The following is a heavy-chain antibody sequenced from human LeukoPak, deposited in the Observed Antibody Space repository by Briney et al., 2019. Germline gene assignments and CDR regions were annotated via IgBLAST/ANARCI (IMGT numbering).Heavy chain of an antibody. CDR3: TRDPYYYDSSGSHDY. CDR1: GFTFGDYS. D-gene: IGHD3-22*01. V-gene: IGHV3-49*05. CDR2: IRSKAYGGTT. J-gene: IGHJ4*02. Sequence: KAGGSLRLSCTASGFTFGDYSMSWFRQAPGKGLEWVGFIRSKAYGGTTEYAASVKGRFTISRDDSKSIAYLQMNSLKTEDTAVYYCTRDPYYYDSSGSHDYWGQGTLVTVSS.